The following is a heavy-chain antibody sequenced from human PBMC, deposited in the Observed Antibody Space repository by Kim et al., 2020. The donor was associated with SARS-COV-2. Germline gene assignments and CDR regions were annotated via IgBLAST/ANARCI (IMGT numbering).Heavy chain of an antibody. J-gene: IGHJ6*02. CDR3: ARDLFDIVARDGMDV. D-gene: IGHD5-12*01. Sequence: QKHQGRVTMTTDTSTSTAYMELRSLRSDDTAVYYCARDLFDIVARDGMDVWGQGTTVTVSS. V-gene: IGHV1-18*01.